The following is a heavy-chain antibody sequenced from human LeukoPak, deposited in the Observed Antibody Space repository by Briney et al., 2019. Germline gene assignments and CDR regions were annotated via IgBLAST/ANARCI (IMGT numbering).Heavy chain of an antibody. Sequence: GGSLRLSCAASGFTVSSNYMSWVRQAPGKGLEWVAVIYSGGSTYYADSVKGLFPIYSDNSKNTLYLQMTSLRAEDTAVYYCAKGFTTIAAAGTNWFDPWGQGTLVTVSS. CDR1: GFTVSSNY. CDR2: IYSGGST. D-gene: IGHD6-13*01. V-gene: IGHV3-66*02. CDR3: AKGFTTIAAAGTNWFDP. J-gene: IGHJ5*02.